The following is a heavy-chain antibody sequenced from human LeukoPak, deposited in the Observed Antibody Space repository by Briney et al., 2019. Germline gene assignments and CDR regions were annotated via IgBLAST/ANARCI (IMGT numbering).Heavy chain of an antibody. V-gene: IGHV3-23*01. Sequence: GGSLRLSCAASGFTFTSFAMTWVRQAPGKGLEWVSAISGSGGSTYYADSVKGRFTISRDNSKNTLYLQMNSLRAEDTAVYYCAKDLPDYYLPFDYWGQGTLVTVSS. CDR1: GFTFTSFA. CDR3: AKDLPDYYLPFDY. J-gene: IGHJ4*02. CDR2: ISGSGGST. D-gene: IGHD1-26*01.